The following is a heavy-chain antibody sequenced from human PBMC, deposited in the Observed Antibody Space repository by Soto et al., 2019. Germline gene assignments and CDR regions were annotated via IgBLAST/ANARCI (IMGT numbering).Heavy chain of an antibody. CDR2: ISYDGINK. Sequence: QVQLVESGGGVVQPGRSLGLSCAASGFTFNTYGMHWVRQAPGKGLEWVAAISYDGINKYYVDSVKGRFIISRDNSKNTLYVQMNSLRAEDTALYYCARSPQPTRGIHWYFDVWGRGILVTVSS. CDR3: ARSPQPTRGIHWYFDV. J-gene: IGHJ2*01. D-gene: IGHD1-26*01. CDR1: GFTFNTYG. V-gene: IGHV3-30*03.